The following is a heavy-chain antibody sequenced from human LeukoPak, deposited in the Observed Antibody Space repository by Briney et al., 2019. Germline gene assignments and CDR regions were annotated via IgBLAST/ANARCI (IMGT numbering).Heavy chain of an antibody. V-gene: IGHV1-18*01. Sequence: ASVKVSCKASGYTFTDYSISWVRQAPGQGLELMGWINPNNGNTNYAQNLQGRITMTTDTSTSTAYMELWSLRSDDTAVYYCARSAVITLSFDSWGQGTLVIVSS. CDR3: ARSAVITLSFDS. CDR2: INPNNGNT. J-gene: IGHJ4*02. D-gene: IGHD3-22*01. CDR1: GYTFTDYS.